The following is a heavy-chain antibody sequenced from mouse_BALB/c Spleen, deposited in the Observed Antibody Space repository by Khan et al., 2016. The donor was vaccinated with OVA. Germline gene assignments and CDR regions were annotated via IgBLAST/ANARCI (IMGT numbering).Heavy chain of an antibody. Sequence: QVQLKESGPGLVQPSQNLSITCTVSGFSLITYGVHWVRQSPGKGLEWLGVIWSGGSTDYNEALISRLSISKDNSKSPVFFKMNSLQSDDTAIYYGAKNSYSYVFTYWGLGTLVTVSS. CDR3: AKNSYSYVFTY. CDR1: GFSLITYG. J-gene: IGHJ3*01. V-gene: IGHV2-4-1*01. D-gene: IGHD2-12*01. CDR2: IWSGGST.